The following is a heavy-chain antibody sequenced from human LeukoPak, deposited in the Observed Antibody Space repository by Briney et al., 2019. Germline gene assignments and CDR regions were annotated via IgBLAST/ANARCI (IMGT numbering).Heavy chain of an antibody. CDR2: IKQDGSEK. Sequence: GGSLRLSCAASGFTFSSYWMSWVRQAPGKGLEWGANIKQDGSEKYYVDSVKGRFTISRDNAKNSLYLQMNSLRAEDTAVYYCARERLNYYDSSGPFDYWGQGTLVTVSS. D-gene: IGHD3-22*01. V-gene: IGHV3-7*01. CDR3: ARERLNYYDSSGPFDY. J-gene: IGHJ4*02. CDR1: GFTFSSYW.